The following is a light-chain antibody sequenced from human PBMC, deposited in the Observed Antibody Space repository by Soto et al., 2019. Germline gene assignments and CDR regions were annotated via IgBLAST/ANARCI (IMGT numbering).Light chain of an antibody. V-gene: IGKV1-9*01. J-gene: IGKJ5*01. CDR2: EAS. Sequence: DIQMTQSPSSLSASVGDRVTITCRASHDISTFLAWYQQKPGKAPKLLIYEASTLQSGVPSRFSGSGSGTEFTLTISGLLPEDFAAYHCQQLYTLPFTFGQGTQLEIK. CDR3: QQLYTLPFT. CDR1: HDISTF.